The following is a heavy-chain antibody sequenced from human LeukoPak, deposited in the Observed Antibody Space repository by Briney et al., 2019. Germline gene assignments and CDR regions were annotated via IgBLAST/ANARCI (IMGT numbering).Heavy chain of an antibody. CDR1: GLTYSSYA. Sequence: PGGSLRLSCAASGLTYSSYAMSWVRQAPGKGLEWVSTISGSGGSTYYADSVKGRFTISRDNSKNTLYLQMNSLRAEDTAVYYCAKDQDDFWSGYWGPTAFDYWGQGTLVTVSS. J-gene: IGHJ4*02. V-gene: IGHV3-23*01. CDR3: AKDQDDFWSGYWGPTAFDY. D-gene: IGHD3-3*01. CDR2: ISGSGGST.